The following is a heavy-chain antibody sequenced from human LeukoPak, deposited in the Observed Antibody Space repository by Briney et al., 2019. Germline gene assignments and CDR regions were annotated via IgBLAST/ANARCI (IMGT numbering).Heavy chain of an antibody. V-gene: IGHV4-39*01. CDR3: ARHTGRWYDGSKNWFDP. J-gene: IGHJ5*02. Sequence: SETLSLTCTVSGGSISSDSYYWGWIRQPPGKGLEWIGTIYYSGTTYYNPSLKSRVTISVDTSKNQFSLKMSSVTAADTAVYYCARHTGRWYDGSKNWFDPWGQGTLVTVSS. D-gene: IGHD6-13*01. CDR1: GGSISSDSYY. CDR2: IYYSGTT.